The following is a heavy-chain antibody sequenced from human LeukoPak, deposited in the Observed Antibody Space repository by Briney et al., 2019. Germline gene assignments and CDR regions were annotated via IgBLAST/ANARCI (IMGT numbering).Heavy chain of an antibody. CDR1: GDSVSSNSAA. Sequence: SQTLSLTSAISGDSVSSNSAAWNWIRQSPSRGLEWLGRTYYRSKWYTDYAVSVKSRITINPDTSKNQFSLQLNSVTPEDTAVYYCARWEHTNRLFDPWGQGTLVTVSS. CDR3: ARWEHTNRLFDP. V-gene: IGHV6-1*01. J-gene: IGHJ5*02. D-gene: IGHD1-26*01. CDR2: TYYRSKWYT.